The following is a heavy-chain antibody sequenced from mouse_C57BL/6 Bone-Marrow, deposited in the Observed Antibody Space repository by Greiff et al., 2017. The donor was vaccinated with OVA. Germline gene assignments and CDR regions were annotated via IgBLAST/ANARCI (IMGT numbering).Heavy chain of an antibody. V-gene: IGHV1-18*01. J-gene: IGHJ1*03. CDR3: ARGGYGSSYDPYWYFDV. CDR2: INPNNGGT. D-gene: IGHD1-1*01. CDR1: GYTFTDYN. Sequence: EVQLQESGPELVKPGASVKIPCKASGYTFTDYNMDWVKQSHGKSLEWIGDINPNNGGTIYNQKFKGKATLTVDKSSSTAYMELRSLTSEDTAVYYCARGGYGSSYDPYWYFDVWGTGTTVTVSS.